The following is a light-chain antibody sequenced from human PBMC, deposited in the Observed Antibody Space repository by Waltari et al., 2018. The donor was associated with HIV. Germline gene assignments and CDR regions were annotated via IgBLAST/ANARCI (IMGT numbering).Light chain of an antibody. V-gene: IGLV3-27*01. CDR3: YSATENNRV. Sequence: SYELTQPSSVSVSPGQTARITCSGDVLSKKFARWFQQKPGQAPVLIIYKDNERPYGTPEGFPASSSGTTVTLPTSGAQVNDEADYYVYSATENNRVFGGGTKLTSL. CDR1: VLSKKF. J-gene: IGLJ3*02. CDR2: KDN.